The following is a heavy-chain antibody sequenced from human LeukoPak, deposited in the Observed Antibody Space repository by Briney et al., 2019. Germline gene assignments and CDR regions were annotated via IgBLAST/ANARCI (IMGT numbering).Heavy chain of an antibody. CDR2: IYYSGST. V-gene: IGHV4-39*07. CDR1: GGSISSSSYY. CDR3: ARGRRVVAARFDY. D-gene: IGHD2-15*01. Sequence: SETLSLTCTVSGGSISSSSYYWGWIRQPPGKGLEWIGSIYYSGSTYYNPSLKSRVTISVDTSKNQSSLKLSSVTAADTAVYYCARGRRVVAARFDYWGQGTLVTVSS. J-gene: IGHJ4*02.